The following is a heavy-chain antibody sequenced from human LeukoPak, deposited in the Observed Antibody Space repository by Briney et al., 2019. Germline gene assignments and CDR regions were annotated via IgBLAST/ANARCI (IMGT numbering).Heavy chain of an antibody. V-gene: IGHV3-30*02. CDR1: GFTFSSYG. CDR2: IRYDGSNK. D-gene: IGHD4-11*01. J-gene: IGHJ6*03. CDR3: ANSKVSYYYYMDV. Sequence: PGGSMRLSCAASGFTFSSYGMHWVRQAPGKGLEWVAFIRYDGSNKYYADSVKGRFTISKDNSKNTLYLQMNSLRAEDTAVYYCANSKVSYYYYMDVWGKGTTVTVSS.